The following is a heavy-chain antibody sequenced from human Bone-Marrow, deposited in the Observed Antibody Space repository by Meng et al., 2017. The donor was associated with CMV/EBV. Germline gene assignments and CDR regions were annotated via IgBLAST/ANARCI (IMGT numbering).Heavy chain of an antibody. D-gene: IGHD4-17*01. J-gene: IGHJ3*02. CDR1: GFTFSDYY. V-gene: IGHV3-11*01. CDR3: ARGAYGDYAGGGAFDI. CDR2: ISSSGSTI. Sequence: GESLKISCAASGFTFSDYYMSWIRQAPGKGLEWVSYISSSGSTIYYADFVKGRFTISRDNAKNSLYLQMNSLRAEDTAVYYCARGAYGDYAGGGAFDIWGQGTMVTVSS.